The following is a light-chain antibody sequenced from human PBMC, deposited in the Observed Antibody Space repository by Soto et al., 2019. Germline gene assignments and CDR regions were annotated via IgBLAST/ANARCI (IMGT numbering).Light chain of an antibody. CDR3: QQRSNWPPGFT. J-gene: IGKJ3*01. CDR2: DAS. Sequence: EIVLTQSPATLSLSPGERATLSCRASQSVSSYLAWYQQKPGQAPRLLIYDASNRATGIPARFSGSGSGTDFTLTISSLEPEDSAVYSCQQRSNWPPGFTFGPGTKVDIK. CDR1: QSVSSY. V-gene: IGKV3-11*01.